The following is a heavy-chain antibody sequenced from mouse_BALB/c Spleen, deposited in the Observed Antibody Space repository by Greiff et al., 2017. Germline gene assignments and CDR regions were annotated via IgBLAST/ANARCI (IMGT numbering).Heavy chain of an antibody. V-gene: IGHV1-53*01. Sequence: QVQLQQSGAELVKPGASVKLSCKASGYAFTSYYMYWVKQRPGQGLEWIGEINPSNGGTNFNEKFKSKATLTVDKSSSTAYMQLKSLTSEDSSVYYCARKSWDYAMDYWGQGTSVTVSS. CDR3: ARKSWDYAMDY. D-gene: IGHD4-1*01. CDR2: INPSNGGT. CDR1: GYAFTSYY. J-gene: IGHJ4*01.